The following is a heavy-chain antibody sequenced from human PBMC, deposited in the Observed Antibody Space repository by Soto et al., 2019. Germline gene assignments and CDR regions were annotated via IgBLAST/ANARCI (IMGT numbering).Heavy chain of an antibody. J-gene: IGHJ4*02. V-gene: IGHV3-49*04. Sequence: EVQLVESGGGLVQPGRSLRLSCTASGFTFGGYAMIWVRQATGKGLEWVGFIRSKAYGGTTEYAASVTGRFTISRDDSKSIADLQIHSLKTEETAVYYCDRYRIAADLSDFEYWGQGTLVTVSS. CDR1: GFTFGGYA. CDR3: DRYRIAADLSDFEY. CDR2: IRSKAYGGTT. D-gene: IGHD6-13*01.